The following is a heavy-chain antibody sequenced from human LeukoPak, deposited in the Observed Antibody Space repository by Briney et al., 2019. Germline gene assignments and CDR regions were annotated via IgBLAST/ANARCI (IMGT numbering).Heavy chain of an antibody. Sequence: GGPLRLSCAASGFTFSSYSMNWVRQAPGKGLEWVSYISSSSSTIYYADSVKGRFTISRDNAKNSLYLQMNSLRDEDTAVYYCARRGGYYYYYYGMDVWGQGTTVTVSS. CDR2: ISSSSSTI. CDR1: GFTFSSYS. V-gene: IGHV3-48*02. CDR3: ARRGGYYYYYYGMDV. J-gene: IGHJ6*02.